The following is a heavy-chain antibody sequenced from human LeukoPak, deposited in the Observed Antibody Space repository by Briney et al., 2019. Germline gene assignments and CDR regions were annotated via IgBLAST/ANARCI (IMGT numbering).Heavy chain of an antibody. V-gene: IGHV4-31*03. Sequence: SETLSLTCTVSGGTISSGGYYWSWIRQHPGKGLEWVGYIYYSGSTYYTPSLKSRVTISVDTSKNQFSLKLSSVTPADTAVYYCARGWKSCSSTSCYREFDPWGQGTLVTVSS. CDR1: GGTISSGGYY. CDR2: IYYSGST. CDR3: ARGWKSCSSTSCYREFDP. D-gene: IGHD2-2*02. J-gene: IGHJ5*02.